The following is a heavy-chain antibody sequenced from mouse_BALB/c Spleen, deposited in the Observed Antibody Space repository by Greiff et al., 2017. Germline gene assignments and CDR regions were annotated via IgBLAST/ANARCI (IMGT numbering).Heavy chain of an antibody. J-gene: IGHJ2*01. CDR1: GYSITSDYA. CDR2: ISYSGST. CDR3: ARTGRYDGVEY. Sequence: VQLQQSGPGLVKPSQSLSLTCTVTGYSITSDYAWNWIRQFPGNKLEWMGYISYSGSTSYNPSLKSRISITRDTSKNQFFLQLNSVTTEDTATFYCARTGRYDGVEYWGQGTTLTVSS. D-gene: IGHD2-14*01. V-gene: IGHV3-2*02.